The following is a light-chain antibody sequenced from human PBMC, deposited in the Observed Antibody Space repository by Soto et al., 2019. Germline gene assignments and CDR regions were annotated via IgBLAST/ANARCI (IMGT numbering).Light chain of an antibody. CDR2: GAS. V-gene: IGKV3-20*01. J-gene: IGKJ1*01. CDR1: QSVRSSY. CDR3: QQYGSSPAT. Sequence: EIVLTQSPGTLSLSPGERATLSCRASQSVRSSYLAWYQQKPGQAPRLLIYGASSRATAIPDRFRGSGSGKDFTLTISRLEPEDFAVYYCQQYGSSPATFGQGTKVEIK.